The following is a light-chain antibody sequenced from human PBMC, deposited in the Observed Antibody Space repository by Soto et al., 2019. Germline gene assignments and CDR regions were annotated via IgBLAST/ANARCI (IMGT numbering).Light chain of an antibody. CDR1: SSNIGNNY. CDR2: DND. J-gene: IGLJ3*02. Sequence: QAVLTHPPSVSAAPGQEVTISCSGSSSNIGNNYVSWYQQLPGTAPKLLIYDNDQRPSGIPDRFSGSKYGMSATLVITGLQTGDESDYYCATWDTSLNAVVFGGGTKVTVL. V-gene: IGLV1-51*01. CDR3: ATWDTSLNAVV.